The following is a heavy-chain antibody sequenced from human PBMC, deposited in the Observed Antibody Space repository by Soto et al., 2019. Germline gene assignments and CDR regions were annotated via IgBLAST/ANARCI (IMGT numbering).Heavy chain of an antibody. CDR3: ATNEGRDGYSFDY. V-gene: IGHV1-69*13. CDR1: GVTFSRQD. Sequence: SVKVSCKAFGVTFSRQDMRWVRAGPGQGLEWMGRIIPIFGTPQYAEKCQDRVTITADESTSTAYMELSSLTSEDTAVYYCATNEGRDGYSFDYWGQGTLVTVSS. CDR2: IIPIFGTP. J-gene: IGHJ4*02. D-gene: IGHD5-12*01.